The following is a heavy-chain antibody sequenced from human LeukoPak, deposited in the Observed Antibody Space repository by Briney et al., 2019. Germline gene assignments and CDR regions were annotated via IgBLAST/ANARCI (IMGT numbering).Heavy chain of an antibody. V-gene: IGHV3-72*01. CDR1: GFTLSNYH. J-gene: IGHJ4*02. D-gene: IGHD2-8*01. Sequence: GGSLRLSCAASGFTLSNYHMDWVRQAPGKGLEWVGRITSKGDNYQTHYATAVKGRFTISSDDSKSSLYLQMNSLMTEDTAVYLCPRGIVHTGFDYWGQGTLVTVSS. CDR2: ITSKGDNYQT. CDR3: PRGIVHTGFDY.